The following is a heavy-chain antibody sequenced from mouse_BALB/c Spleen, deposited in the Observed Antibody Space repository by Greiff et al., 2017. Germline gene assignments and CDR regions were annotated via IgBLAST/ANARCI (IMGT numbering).Heavy chain of an antibody. V-gene: IGHV1S135*01. Sequence: EVKLMESGPELVKPGASVKVSCKASGYSFTDYNMYWVKQSHGKSLEWIGYIDPYNGGTSYNQKFKGKATLTVDKSSSTAFMHLNSLTSEDSAVYYCARPSMITTGYYAMDYWGQGTSVTVSS. CDR3: ARPSMITTGYYAMDY. CDR1: GYSFTDYN. J-gene: IGHJ4*01. CDR2: IDPYNGGT. D-gene: IGHD2-4*01.